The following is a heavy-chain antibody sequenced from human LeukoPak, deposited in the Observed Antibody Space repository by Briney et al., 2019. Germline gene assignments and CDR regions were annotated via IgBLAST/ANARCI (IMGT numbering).Heavy chain of an antibody. Sequence: SETPSLTCTVSGGSISSYYWSWIRQPPGKGLKWIGYIYYSGSTNYNPSLKSRVTISVDTSKNQFSLKLSSVTAADTAVYYCARRTYYYDSSGYHTRGYYFDYWGQGTLVTVSS. V-gene: IGHV4-59*08. CDR3: ARRTYYYDSSGYHTRGYYFDY. D-gene: IGHD3-22*01. J-gene: IGHJ4*02. CDR2: IYYSGST. CDR1: GGSISSYY.